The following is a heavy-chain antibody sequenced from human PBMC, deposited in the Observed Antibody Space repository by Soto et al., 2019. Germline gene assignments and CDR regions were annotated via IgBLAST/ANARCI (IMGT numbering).Heavy chain of an antibody. V-gene: IGHV1-18*01. D-gene: IGHD3-22*01. CDR1: GYTFTSYG. J-gene: IGHJ4*02. CDR3: AREGYYDSSGSVGY. Sequence: ASVKVSCKASGYTFTSYGISWVRQAPGQGLEWMGWISAYNGNTNYAQKLQGRVTMTTDTSTSTAYMELRSLRSDDTAVYYCAREGYYDSSGSVGYWGQGTLVTVSS. CDR2: ISAYNGNT.